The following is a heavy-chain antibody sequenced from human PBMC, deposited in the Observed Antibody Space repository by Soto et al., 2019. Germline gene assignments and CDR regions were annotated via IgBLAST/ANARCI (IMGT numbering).Heavy chain of an antibody. V-gene: IGHV4-59*08. J-gene: IGHJ5*02. CDR2: IYYSGST. CDR3: ARLTTYYDFWSGLGGWFDP. Sequence: SETLSLTCTVSGGSISSYYWSWIRQPPGKGLEWIGYIYYSGSTNYNPSLKSRVTISVDTSKNQFSLKLSSVTAADTAVYYCARLTTYYDFWSGLGGWFDPWGQGTLVTVSS. CDR1: GGSISSYY. D-gene: IGHD3-3*01.